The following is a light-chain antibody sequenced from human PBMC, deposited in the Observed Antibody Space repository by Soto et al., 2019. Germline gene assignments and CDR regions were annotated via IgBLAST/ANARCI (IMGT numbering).Light chain of an antibody. J-gene: IGKJ1*01. CDR1: QGIDSS. V-gene: IGKV1-9*01. CDR3: QQSYSSPPT. CDR2: AAS. Sequence: ILLTQSPSSLSASVGDRVTITCRASQGIDSSFAWYQQKPGKAPKLLIYAASTLQSGVPSRFSGSGSGTDFTLTISCLQSEDFATYYCQQSYSSPPTFGQGTKVDIK.